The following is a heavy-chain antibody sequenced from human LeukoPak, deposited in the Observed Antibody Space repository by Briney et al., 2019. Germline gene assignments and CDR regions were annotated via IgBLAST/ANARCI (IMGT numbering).Heavy chain of an antibody. Sequence: SGGSLRLSCAASGFTFSGYAMSWVRQAPGQGLEWVSTISGSGVSTYYADSVKGRFTISRDNSKNTVYLQMNTLRAEDTAAYYCAKGATSRHYGILTAYFDCWGQGTLVTVSS. V-gene: IGHV3-23*01. CDR1: GFTFSGYA. D-gene: IGHD3-9*01. CDR2: ISGSGVST. J-gene: IGHJ4*02. CDR3: AKGATSRHYGILTAYFDC.